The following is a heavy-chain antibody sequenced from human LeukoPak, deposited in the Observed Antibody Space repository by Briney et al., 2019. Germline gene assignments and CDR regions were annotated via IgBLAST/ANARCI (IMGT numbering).Heavy chain of an antibody. CDR2: INHSGST. CDR3: ARGPRYYGSGSGTWFDP. CDR1: GGSISNRSYY. Sequence: SETLSLTCTVSGGSISNRSYYWSWIRQPPGKGLEWIGEINHSGSTNYNPSLKSRVTISVDTSKNQISLKLSSVTAADTAVYYCARGPRYYGSGSGTWFDPWGQGTLVTVSS. J-gene: IGHJ5*02. D-gene: IGHD3-10*01. V-gene: IGHV4-39*07.